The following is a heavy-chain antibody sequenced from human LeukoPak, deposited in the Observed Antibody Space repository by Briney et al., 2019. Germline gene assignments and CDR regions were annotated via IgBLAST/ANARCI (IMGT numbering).Heavy chain of an antibody. CDR1: GYRFTNYW. CDR2: IYPGDSDT. Sequence: GESLKISCKGSGYRFTNYWIGWVRQMPGKGLDWVGIIYPGDSDTRYSPSFQGQVTISADKSISTAYLQWSSLKASETAIYYCARRSYYNSGSYSGGDFDFWGQGTLVTVSS. CDR3: ARRSYYNSGSYSGGDFDF. V-gene: IGHV5-51*01. D-gene: IGHD3-10*01. J-gene: IGHJ4*02.